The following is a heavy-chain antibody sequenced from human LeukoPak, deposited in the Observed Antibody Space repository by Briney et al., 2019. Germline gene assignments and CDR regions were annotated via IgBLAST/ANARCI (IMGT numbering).Heavy chain of an antibody. CDR2: IYYSGST. Sequence: PSETLSLTCTVSGGSISSYYWSWIRQPPGKGLEWIGYIYYSGSTTYNPSLKSRVTISVDTSKSQFSLKLSSVTAADTAVYYCARVKEGDYGAMDVWGQGTPVTVSS. V-gene: IGHV4-59*01. CDR3: ARVKEGDYGAMDV. J-gene: IGHJ6*02. CDR1: GGSISSYY.